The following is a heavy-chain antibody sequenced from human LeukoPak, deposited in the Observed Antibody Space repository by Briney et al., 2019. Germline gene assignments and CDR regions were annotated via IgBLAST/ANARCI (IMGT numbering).Heavy chain of an antibody. D-gene: IGHD3-22*01. CDR3: ARHSKYYYDSSGSYVGYFQH. Sequence: SETLSLTCTVSGGSISVYYWSWIRQPPGKGLEWKGYIYYSGSTNYNPSLKSRVTISVDTSKNQFSLKLSSVTAADTAVYYCARHSKYYYDSSGSYVGYFQHWGQGTLVTVSS. V-gene: IGHV4-59*08. CDR2: IYYSGST. J-gene: IGHJ1*01. CDR1: GGSISVYY.